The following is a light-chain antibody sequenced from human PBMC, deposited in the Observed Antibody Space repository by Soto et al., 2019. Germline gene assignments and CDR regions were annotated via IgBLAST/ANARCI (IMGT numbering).Light chain of an antibody. J-gene: IGKJ4*01. V-gene: IGKV1-39*01. CDR2: AAS. CDR3: QQSYSTLS. Sequence: DIQMTQSPSSLSASVGDRVNITCRASQSIISYLSWYQQKPGKAPKLLIYAASTLQRGVPSRFTGSGSGTDFTLTISSLQPEDFATYYCQQSYSTLSFGGGTKVDIK. CDR1: QSIISY.